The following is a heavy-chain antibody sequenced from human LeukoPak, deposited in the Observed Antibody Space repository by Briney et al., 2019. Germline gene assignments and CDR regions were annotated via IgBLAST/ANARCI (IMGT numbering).Heavy chain of an antibody. Sequence: GGSPRLSCVASGFPFSSYWMTWVRQAPGKGLEWVANIKQDGSKKSYVDSVKGRFTISRDNAKNTLYLQMNSLRAEDTAVYYCARDAVDTANAVWGQGTTVTVSS. J-gene: IGHJ6*02. CDR2: IKQDGSKK. V-gene: IGHV3-7*01. CDR3: ARDAVDTANAV. CDR1: GFPFSSYW. D-gene: IGHD5-18*01.